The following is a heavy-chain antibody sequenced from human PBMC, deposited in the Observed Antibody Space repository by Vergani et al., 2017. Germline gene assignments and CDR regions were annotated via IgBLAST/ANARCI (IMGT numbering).Heavy chain of an antibody. CDR1: GYTFTSYG. D-gene: IGHD3-9*01. CDR2: ISAYNGNT. J-gene: IGHJ4*02. Sequence: QVQLVQSGAEVKKPGASVKVSCKASGYTFTSYGISWVRYAPGQGLEWMGWISAYNGNTNYAQKLQGRVTMTTDTSTSTAYMELRSLRSDDTAVDYWAIVLLDLLTCYAGDFDYWGQGSLVTVSS. V-gene: IGHV1-18*04. CDR3: AIVLLDLLTCYAGDFDY.